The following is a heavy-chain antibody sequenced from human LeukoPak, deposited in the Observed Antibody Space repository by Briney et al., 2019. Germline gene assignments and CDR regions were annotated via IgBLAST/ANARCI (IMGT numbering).Heavy chain of an antibody. CDR2: IKQDGSEK. D-gene: IGHD3-10*01. V-gene: IGHV3-7*01. CDR1: GFTFSSYW. Sequence: GGSLRLSCAVSGFTFSSYWMSWVRQAPGKGLAWVANIKQDGSEKYYVDSVKGRFTISRDNAKNSLYLQMNSLRAEDAAVYYCARELLWFGDMAFGIWGQGTMVTVSS. J-gene: IGHJ3*02. CDR3: ARELLWFGDMAFGI.